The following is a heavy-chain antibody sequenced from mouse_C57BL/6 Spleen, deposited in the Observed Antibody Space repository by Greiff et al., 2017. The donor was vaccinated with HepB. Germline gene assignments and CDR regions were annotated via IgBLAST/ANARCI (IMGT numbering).Heavy chain of an antibody. CDR1: GFNIKNTY. J-gene: IGHJ4*01. CDR2: IDPANGNT. CDR3: ARGYYYGSSYWYYAMDY. D-gene: IGHD1-1*01. Sequence: EVQLQQSVAELVRPGASVKLSCTASGFNIKNTYMHWVKQRPEQGLEWIGRIDPANGNTKYAPKFQGKATITADTSSNTAYLQLSSLTSEDTAIYYCARGYYYGSSYWYYAMDYWGQGTPVTVSS. V-gene: IGHV14-3*01.